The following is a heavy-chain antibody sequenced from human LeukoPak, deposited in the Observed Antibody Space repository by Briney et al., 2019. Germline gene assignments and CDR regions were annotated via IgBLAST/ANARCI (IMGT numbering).Heavy chain of an antibody. V-gene: IGHV3-30-3*01. J-gene: IGHJ4*02. D-gene: IGHD5-24*01. CDR3: AKGPERWLQSPFDY. Sequence: PGGSLKLSCVASGFTFSSYAMHWVRQAPGKGLEWVAVISYDGSNKYYADSVKGRFTISRDNSKNTLYLQMNSLRAEDTAVYYCAKGPERWLQSPFDYWGQGTLVTVSS. CDR2: ISYDGSNK. CDR1: GFTFSSYA.